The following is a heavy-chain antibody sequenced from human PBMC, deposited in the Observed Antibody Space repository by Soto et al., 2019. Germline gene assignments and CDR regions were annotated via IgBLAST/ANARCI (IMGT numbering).Heavy chain of an antibody. Sequence: GGSLRPSCAASGFTFSSYAMHWVRQAPGKGLECVSAISGSGGSTYYADSVKGRFTISRDNSKNTLYLQMNSLRAEDTAVYYCAKDRARYCSGGSCSFDPWGQGTLVTVSS. D-gene: IGHD2-15*01. CDR3: AKDRARYCSGGSCSFDP. CDR2: ISGSGGST. J-gene: IGHJ5*02. CDR1: GFTFSSYA. V-gene: IGHV3-23*01.